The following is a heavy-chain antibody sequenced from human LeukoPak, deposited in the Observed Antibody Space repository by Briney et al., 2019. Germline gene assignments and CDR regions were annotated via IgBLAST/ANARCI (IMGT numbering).Heavy chain of an antibody. V-gene: IGHV4-38-2*02. J-gene: IGHJ6*02. CDR1: GYSISSGYY. Sequence: SETLSLTCTVSGYSISSGYYWGWIQQPPGKGLEWIGSIYHSGSTYYNPSLKSRVTISVDTSKNQFSLKLSSVTAADTAVYYCTRSLAAAGRNYYYYYGMDVWGQGTSVTVSS. CDR3: TRSLAAAGRNYYYYYGMDV. CDR2: IYHSGST. D-gene: IGHD6-13*01.